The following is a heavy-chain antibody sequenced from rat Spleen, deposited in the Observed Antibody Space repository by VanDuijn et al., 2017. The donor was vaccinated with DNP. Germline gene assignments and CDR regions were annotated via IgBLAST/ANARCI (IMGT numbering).Heavy chain of an antibody. CDR1: GFTFSDYN. J-gene: IGHJ4*01. V-gene: IGHV5-7*01. D-gene: IGHD1-9*01. Sequence: EVQLVESGGGLVQPGRSLKLSCAASGFTFSDYNMAWVRQAPKKGLEWVATIIYDGSRTYYRDSVKGRFTISRDNAKSTLYLQMDSLRSEDTATYYCAREDYGYNYSVMDAWGQGASVTVSS. CDR2: IIYDGSRT. CDR3: AREDYGYNYSVMDA.